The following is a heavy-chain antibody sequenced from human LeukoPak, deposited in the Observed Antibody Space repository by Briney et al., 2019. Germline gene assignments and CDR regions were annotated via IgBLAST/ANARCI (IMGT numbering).Heavy chain of an antibody. CDR3: ARFRDDFPDY. CDR1: GYSFTSYW. CDR2: IFPGDSDS. D-gene: IGHD5-24*01. Sequence: GESLKISCKGSGYSFTSYWIGWVRQMPGKGLGWMGIIFPGDSDSRYSPSFQGQVTISVDKSISTAYLQWNSLKASDTAIYYCARFRDDFPDYWGQGTLIIVSS. J-gene: IGHJ4*02. V-gene: IGHV5-51*01.